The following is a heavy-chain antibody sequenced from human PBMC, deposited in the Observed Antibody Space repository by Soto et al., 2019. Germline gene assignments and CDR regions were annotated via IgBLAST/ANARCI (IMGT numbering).Heavy chain of an antibody. J-gene: IGHJ6*02. CDR1: GFTFSSYG. Sequence: GGSLRLSCAASGFTFSSYGMHWVRQAPGKGLEWVAVIWYDGSNKYYADSVKGRFTISRDNSKNTLYLQMNSLRAEDTAVYYCARDGPEYSSSSLPSETEYYYYGMYVWGQGTTVTVS. V-gene: IGHV3-33*01. D-gene: IGHD6-6*01. CDR2: IWYDGSNK. CDR3: ARDGPEYSSSSLPSETEYYYYGMYV.